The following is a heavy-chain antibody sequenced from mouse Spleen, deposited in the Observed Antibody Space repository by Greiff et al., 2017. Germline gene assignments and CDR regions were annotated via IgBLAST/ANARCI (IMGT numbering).Heavy chain of an antibody. V-gene: IGHV10-1*01. CDR3: VRHGYYGPDY. D-gene: IGHD1-2*01. CDR1: GFSFNTYA. CDR2: IRSKSNNYAT. J-gene: IGHJ2*01. Sequence: EVQRVESGGGLVQPKGSLKLSCAASGFSFNTYAMNWVRQAPGKGLEWVARIRSKSNNYATYYADSVKDRFTISRDDSESMLYLQMNNLKTEDTAMYYCVRHGYYGPDYWGQGTTLTVSS.